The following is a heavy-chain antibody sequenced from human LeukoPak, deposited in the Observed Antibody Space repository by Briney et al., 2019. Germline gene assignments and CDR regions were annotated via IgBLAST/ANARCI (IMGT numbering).Heavy chain of an antibody. Sequence: EASVKVSCKASGYTFTSYGISWVRRAPGQGLEWMGWISAYNGNTNYAQKLQGRVTMTTDTSTSTAYMELRSLRSDDTAVYCCARGAAAGTPAEYFQHWGQGTLVTVSS. CDR2: ISAYNGNT. V-gene: IGHV1-18*01. CDR1: GYTFTSYG. J-gene: IGHJ1*01. CDR3: ARGAAAGTPAEYFQH. D-gene: IGHD6-13*01.